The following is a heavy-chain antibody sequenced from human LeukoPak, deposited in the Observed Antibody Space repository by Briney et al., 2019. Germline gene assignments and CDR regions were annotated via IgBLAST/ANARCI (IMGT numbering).Heavy chain of an antibody. D-gene: IGHD4-11*01. Sequence: SEALSLTCTVSGGSISSYYWSWIRQPPGKGLEWIGYIYYSGSTNYNPSLKSRVTISVDTSKNQFSLKLSPVTAADTAVYYCARHSYDCSNYFDYWGQGTLVTVSS. CDR2: IYYSGST. CDR1: GGSISSYY. V-gene: IGHV4-59*08. J-gene: IGHJ4*02. CDR3: ARHSYDCSNYFDY.